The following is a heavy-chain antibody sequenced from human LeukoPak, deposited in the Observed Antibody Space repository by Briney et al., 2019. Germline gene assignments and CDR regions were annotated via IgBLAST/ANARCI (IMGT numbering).Heavy chain of an antibody. D-gene: IGHD1-1*01. J-gene: IGHJ5*02. CDR3: ARVNWNYWFDP. CDR2: INHGGST. V-gene: IGHV4-34*01. Sequence: SETLSLTCAVYGGSFSGYYWSWIRQPPGKGLEWIGEINHGGSTNYNPSLKSRVTISVDTSKNQFSLKLSSVTAADTAVYYCARVNWNYWFDPWGQGTLVTVSS. CDR1: GGSFSGYY.